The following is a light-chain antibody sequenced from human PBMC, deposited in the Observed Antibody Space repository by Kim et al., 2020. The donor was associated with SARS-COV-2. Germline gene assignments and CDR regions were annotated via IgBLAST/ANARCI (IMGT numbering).Light chain of an antibody. CDR1: RSDVGGYNY. Sequence: GQSITISCTGTRSDVGGYNYVSWYQQHPGKAPKLLIYGVGNRPSGVSNRFSGAKSGNAASLTISGLQAEDEADYYCSSYTTSSTQVFGGGTQLTVL. J-gene: IGLJ2*01. V-gene: IGLV2-14*03. CDR2: GVG. CDR3: SSYTTSSTQV.